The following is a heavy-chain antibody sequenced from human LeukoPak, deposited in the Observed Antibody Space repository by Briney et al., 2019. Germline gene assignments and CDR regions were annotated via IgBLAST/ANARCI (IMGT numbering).Heavy chain of an antibody. J-gene: IGHJ4*02. CDR1: GYTFTSYG. CDR3: ARQSRGYCSSTSCSHYFDY. Sequence: GASVKVSCKASGYTFTSYGISWVRQAPGQGLERMGWISAYNGNTNYAQKLQGRVTMTTDTSTSTAYMELRSLRSDDTAVYYCARQSRGYCSSTSCSHYFDYWGQGTLVTVSS. D-gene: IGHD2-2*01. V-gene: IGHV1-18*01. CDR2: ISAYNGNT.